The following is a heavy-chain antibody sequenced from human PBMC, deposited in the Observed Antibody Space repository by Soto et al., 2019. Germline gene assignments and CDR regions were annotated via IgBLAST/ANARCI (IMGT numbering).Heavy chain of an antibody. Sequence: QVQLVQSGAEVKKPGASVKVSCKASGYTFTSYGISWVRQAPGQGLEWMGWISAYNGNTNYAQKLQGRVTMTTDTSTSTAYMELRSLRSEDTAVYYCARSLQMYYYDHIGVEYWGQGTLVTVSS. V-gene: IGHV1-18*01. CDR2: ISAYNGNT. CDR1: GYTFTSYG. D-gene: IGHD3-22*01. J-gene: IGHJ4*02. CDR3: ARSLQMYYYDHIGVEY.